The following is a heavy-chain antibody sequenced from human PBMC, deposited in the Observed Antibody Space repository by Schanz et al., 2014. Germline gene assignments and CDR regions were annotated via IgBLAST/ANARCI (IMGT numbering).Heavy chain of an antibody. CDR3: ARSGSSNWYFFDY. V-gene: IGHV1-69*02. D-gene: IGHD6-13*01. CDR1: GGTFSTYT. CDR2: IIPILGIA. Sequence: QVQLVQSGAEVKKPGSSVKVSCKASGGTFSTYTISWVRQAPGQGLEWMGRIIPILGIANYAQKFQGRVTITADKSTSTAYMELSSLRSEDTAVYYCARSGSSNWYFFDYWGQGSLXTVSS. J-gene: IGHJ4*02.